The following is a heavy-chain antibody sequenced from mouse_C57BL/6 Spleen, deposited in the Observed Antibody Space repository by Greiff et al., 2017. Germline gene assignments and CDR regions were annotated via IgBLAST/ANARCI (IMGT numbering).Heavy chain of an antibody. CDR3: ARRVYGSSYWYFDV. J-gene: IGHJ1*03. V-gene: IGHV5-6*01. CDR1: GFTFSSYG. D-gene: IGHD1-1*01. Sequence: VQLKESGGDLVKPGGSLKLSCAASGFTFSSYGMSWVRQTPDKRLEWVATISSGGSYTYYPDSVKGRFTISRDNAKNTLYLQMSSLKSEDTAMYYCARRVYGSSYWYFDVWGTGTTVTVSS. CDR2: ISSGGSYT.